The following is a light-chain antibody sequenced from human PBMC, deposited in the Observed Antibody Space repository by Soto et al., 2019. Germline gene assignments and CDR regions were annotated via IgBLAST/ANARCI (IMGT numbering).Light chain of an antibody. J-gene: IGKJ4*01. V-gene: IGKV3-20*01. CDR3: QQYGSPVT. Sequence: EIVLTQSPGTLSLSPGERATLSCRARQSVSSSYLAWYQQKPGQAPRLLIYGASSRATGIPDMFSGSGSGTNFTLTISRLEPEDLAVYYCQQYGSPVTFGGGTKVEIK. CDR1: QSVSSSY. CDR2: GAS.